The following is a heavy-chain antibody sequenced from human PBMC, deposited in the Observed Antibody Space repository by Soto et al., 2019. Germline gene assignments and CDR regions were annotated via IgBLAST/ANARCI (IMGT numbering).Heavy chain of an antibody. CDR2: ISAYNGNT. CDR3: ASTSSGWYGGWFDP. V-gene: IGHV1-18*01. J-gene: IGHJ5*02. CDR1: GYTFTSYG. Sequence: ASVKVSCKASGYTFTSYGISCVRQAPGQGLEWMGWISAYNGNTNYAQKLQGRVTMTTDTSTSTAYMELRSLRSDDTAVYYCASTSSGWYGGWFDPWGQGTLVTVSS. D-gene: IGHD6-19*01.